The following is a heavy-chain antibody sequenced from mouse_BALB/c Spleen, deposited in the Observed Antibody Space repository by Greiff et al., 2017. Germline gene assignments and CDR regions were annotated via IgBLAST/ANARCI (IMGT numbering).Heavy chain of an antibody. J-gene: IGHJ2*01. V-gene: IGHV1-5*01. CDR1: GYTFTSYW. D-gene: IGHD1-1*01. CDR3: TRERDYYGSSSGDY. Sequence: EVQLQQSGTVLARPGASVKMSCKASGYTFTSYWMHWVKQRPGQGLEWIGAIYPGNSDTSYNQKFKGKAKLTAVTSTSTAYMELSSLTNEDSVVYYCTRERDYYGSSSGDYWGQGTTLTVSS. CDR2: IYPGNSDT.